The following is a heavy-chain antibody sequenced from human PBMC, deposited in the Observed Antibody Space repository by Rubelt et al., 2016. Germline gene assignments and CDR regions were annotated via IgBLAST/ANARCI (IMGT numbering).Heavy chain of an antibody. J-gene: IGHJ5*02. Sequence: ALVKPTQTLTLTCTFSGFSLSTSGMCVSWIRQPPGKALEWLALIDWDDDKYYSTSLKTRLTISKDTSKNQVVLTMPNMDPVDTATYYCARSTYYYDSSGPLGLLWFDPWGQGTLVTVSS. D-gene: IGHD3-22*01. CDR3: ARSTYYYDSSGPLGLLWFDP. CDR1: GFSLSTSGMC. V-gene: IGHV2-70*01. CDR2: IDWDDDK.